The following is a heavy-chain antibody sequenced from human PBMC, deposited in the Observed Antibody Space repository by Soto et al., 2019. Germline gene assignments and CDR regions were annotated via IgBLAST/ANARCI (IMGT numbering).Heavy chain of an antibody. CDR3: ARTVWANVLRYFDWLDNWFDP. CDR1: GFTFSDYY. CDR2: ISSSGSTI. D-gene: IGHD3-9*01. Sequence: GSLRLSCAASGFTFSDYYMSWIRQAPGKGLEWVSYISSSGSTIYYADSVKGRFTISRDNAKNSLYLQMNSLRAEDTAVYYCARTVWANVLRYFDWLDNWFDPWGQGTLVTVSS. V-gene: IGHV3-11*01. J-gene: IGHJ5*02.